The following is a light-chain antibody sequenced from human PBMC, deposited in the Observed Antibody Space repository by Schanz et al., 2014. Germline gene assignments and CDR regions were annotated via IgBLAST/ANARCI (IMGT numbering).Light chain of an antibody. CDR3: SSNGGVNIYV. V-gene: IGLV2-8*01. CDR1: SSDVGAYNS. Sequence: QSALTQPASVSGSPGQSITISCTGTSSDVGAYNSVSWYQQHPGKAPKLMIYEVTKRPSGVPDRFSGSKSGNTASLTVSGLQAEDEADYYCSSNGGVNIYVFGTGTKLTVL. J-gene: IGLJ1*01. CDR2: EVT.